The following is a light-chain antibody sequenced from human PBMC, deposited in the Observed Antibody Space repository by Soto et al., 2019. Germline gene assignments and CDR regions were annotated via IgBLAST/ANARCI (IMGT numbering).Light chain of an antibody. CDR3: SLYTSISTDV. Sequence: QSALTQPPSVSGSPGQSVTISCTGISSDIGSYNRVSWYQQPPGTAPKLMIYEVNNRPSGVPDRFSGSTSGNTASLTISGLQAEDEADYYCSLYTSISTDVFGTGTKVTV. CDR2: EVN. V-gene: IGLV2-18*01. J-gene: IGLJ1*01. CDR1: SSDIGSYNR.